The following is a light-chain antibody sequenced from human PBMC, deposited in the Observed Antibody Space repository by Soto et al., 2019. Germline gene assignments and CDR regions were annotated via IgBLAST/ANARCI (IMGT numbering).Light chain of an antibody. CDR2: WAS. V-gene: IGKV4-1*01. CDR3: QQYYNTPPT. CDR1: QSVFYSSDGRDY. Sequence: DIVMTQSPDSLAVSLGERATIHCKSSQSVFYSSDGRDYLAWYQRKPEQPPRLLITWASNRESGVPDRFSGSGSRTDFTLTISSLQAEDVAVYFCQQYYNTPPTFGGGTKVEIK. J-gene: IGKJ4*01.